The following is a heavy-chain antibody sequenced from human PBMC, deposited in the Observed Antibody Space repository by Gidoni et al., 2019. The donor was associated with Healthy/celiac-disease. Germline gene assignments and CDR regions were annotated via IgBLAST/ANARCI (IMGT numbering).Heavy chain of an antibody. J-gene: IGHJ3*02. V-gene: IGHV1-46*01. CDR3: ARDQNRVVRVDAVDI. Sequence: QVQLVQSGAEVKKPGASVKVSCKASGYTLPSYYMHWVRQAPGQGLEWMGIINPSGGSTSYAQKFQGRVTMTRDTSTSTVYMELSSLRSEDTAVYYCARDQNRVVRVDAVDIWGQGTMVTVSS. CDR1: GYTLPSYY. CDR2: INPSGGST. D-gene: IGHD3-10*01.